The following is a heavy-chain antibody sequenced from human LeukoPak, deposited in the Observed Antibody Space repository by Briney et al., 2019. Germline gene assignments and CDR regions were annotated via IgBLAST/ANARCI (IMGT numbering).Heavy chain of an antibody. CDR2: IYYSGST. CDR3: ARQTDYYDSSGYYADAFDI. CDR1: GGSISSYY. J-gene: IGHJ3*02. V-gene: IGHV4-59*01. Sequence: PSETLSLTCTVSGGSISSYYWSWIRQPPGKGLEWIGYIYYSGSTNYNPSLKSRVTISIGTSKNQFSLKLSSVTAADTAVYYCARQTDYYDSSGYYADAFDIWGQGTMVTVSS. D-gene: IGHD3-22*01.